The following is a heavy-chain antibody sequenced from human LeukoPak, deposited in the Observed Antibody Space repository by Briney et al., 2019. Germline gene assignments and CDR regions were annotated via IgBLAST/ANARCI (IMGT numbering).Heavy chain of an antibody. CDR1: GFTVSSNY. J-gene: IGHJ1*01. V-gene: IGHV3-53*01. CDR2: IYSGGST. Sequence: GGSLRLSCAASGFTVSSNYMSWVRQAPGKGLEWVSVIYSGGSTYYADSVKGRFTISRDNSKNTLYLQMNSLKVEDTALYYCAKFSPYGGNSYWGQGTLVTVSS. D-gene: IGHD4-23*01. CDR3: AKFSPYGGNSY.